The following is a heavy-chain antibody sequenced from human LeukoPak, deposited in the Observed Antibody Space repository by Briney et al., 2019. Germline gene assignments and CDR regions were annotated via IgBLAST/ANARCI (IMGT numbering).Heavy chain of an antibody. J-gene: IGHJ3*02. CDR2: INPNSGGT. Sequence: ASVKVSCKASGYTFTTYYMHWVRQAPGQRLEWMGWINPNSGGTSYAQKFQGRVTMTRDTSINTAYMELSRLTSDDTAVYYCARLSSEALPYDAFDIWGQGTMVTVSS. CDR3: ARLSSEALPYDAFDI. D-gene: IGHD6-19*01. CDR1: GYTFTTYY. V-gene: IGHV1-2*02.